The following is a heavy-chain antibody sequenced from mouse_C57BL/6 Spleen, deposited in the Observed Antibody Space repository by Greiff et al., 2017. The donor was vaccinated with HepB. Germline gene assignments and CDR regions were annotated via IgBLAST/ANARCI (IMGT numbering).Heavy chain of an antibody. CDR1: GYAFSSSW. Sequence: VKLQESGPELVKPGASVKISCKASGYAFSSSWMNWVKQRPGKGLEWIGRIYPGDGDTNYNGKFKGKATLTADKSSSTAYMQLSSLTSEDSAVYFCAGDGYYVLFAYWGQGTLVTVSA. CDR2: IYPGDGDT. D-gene: IGHD2-3*01. V-gene: IGHV1-82*01. J-gene: IGHJ3*01. CDR3: AGDGYYVLFAY.